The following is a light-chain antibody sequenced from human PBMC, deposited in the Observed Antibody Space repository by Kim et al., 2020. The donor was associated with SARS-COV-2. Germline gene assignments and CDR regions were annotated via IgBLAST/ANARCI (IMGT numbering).Light chain of an antibody. V-gene: IGKV1-39*01. Sequence: DIQMTQSPSSLSASVGDRVTITCRAVQSISTYLNWYQQKPGKAPKPLIYGASSLQSGVPSRFSGSGSGTDFTLTISSLQPEDFATYFCQQSYNTPWTFGQGTKVEIK. CDR3: QQSYNTPWT. J-gene: IGKJ1*01. CDR1: QSISTY. CDR2: GAS.